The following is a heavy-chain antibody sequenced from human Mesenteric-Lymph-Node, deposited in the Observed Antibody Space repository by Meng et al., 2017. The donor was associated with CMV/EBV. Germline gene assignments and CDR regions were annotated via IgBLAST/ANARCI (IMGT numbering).Heavy chain of an antibody. CDR1: GGSISSSSYY. J-gene: IGHJ6*02. D-gene: IGHD2-15*01. V-gene: IGHV4-39*07. CDR3: ARDLGVVAGYYYYAMDV. Sequence: SETLSLTCTVSGGSISSSSYYWGWIRQPPGKGLEWIGSIYYSGSTYYNPSLKSRVTISVDTSRNQFSLKLNSVTAADTAVYYCARDLGVVAGYYYYAMDVWGQGTTVTVSS. CDR2: IYYSGST.